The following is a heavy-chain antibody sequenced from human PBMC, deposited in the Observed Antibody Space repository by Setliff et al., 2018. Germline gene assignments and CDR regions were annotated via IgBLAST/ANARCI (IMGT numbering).Heavy chain of an antibody. V-gene: IGHV3-21*01. CDR1: GFTFSTYS. Sequence: LRLSCAASGFTFSTYSMHWVRQAPGKGLEWVSSISPNSIYIYYADSVKGRFTIFRDNAKNSLYLQMYSLRVEDTAVYYCARSPANGGHDAFDVWGQGTMVTVSS. D-gene: IGHD6-25*01. CDR3: ARSPANGGHDAFDV. CDR2: ISPNSIYI. J-gene: IGHJ3*01.